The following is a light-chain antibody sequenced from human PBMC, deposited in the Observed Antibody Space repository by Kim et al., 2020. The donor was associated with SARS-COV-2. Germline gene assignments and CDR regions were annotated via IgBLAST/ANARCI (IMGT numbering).Light chain of an antibody. V-gene: IGLV7-46*01. J-gene: IGLJ2*01. CDR3: LLYHSDTRPVE. Sequence: GTVTLSGGSTTGAVTSGHYPYWRQQKHGQAPRTLIYDASTKHAWTPARFSGSLLGGKAALTLSGAQPEDEAEYYCLLYHSDTRPVEFGGGTQMTVL. CDR2: DAS. CDR1: TGAVTSGHY.